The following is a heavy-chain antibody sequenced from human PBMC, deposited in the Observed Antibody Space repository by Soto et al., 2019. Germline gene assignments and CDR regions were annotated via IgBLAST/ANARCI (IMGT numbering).Heavy chain of an antibody. CDR2: ISGSGGST. D-gene: IGHD1-20*01. CDR1: GFTFSSYA. Sequence: GGSLRLSCAASGFTFSSYAMSWVRQAPGKGLEWVSAISGSGGSTYYADSVKGRFTISRDNSKNTLYLQMNSLRAEDTAVYYCAKEGGLWYYYYYGMDVWGQGTTVTVSS. CDR3: AKEGGLWYYYYYGMDV. V-gene: IGHV3-23*01. J-gene: IGHJ6*02.